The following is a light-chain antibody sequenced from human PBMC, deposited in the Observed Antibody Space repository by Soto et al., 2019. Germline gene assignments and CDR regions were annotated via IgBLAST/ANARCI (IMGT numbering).Light chain of an antibody. Sequence: EIVMTQSPATLSVSPGERATLSCRASQSVSSNLAWYQQKPGQAPRLLIYGASTRATGIPARFSGSGSGTQFTLTISSLQSEDFAVYYCQQYDYWPRTFGQGTKVDNK. CDR3: QQYDYWPRT. J-gene: IGKJ1*01. CDR1: QSVSSN. CDR2: GAS. V-gene: IGKV3-15*01.